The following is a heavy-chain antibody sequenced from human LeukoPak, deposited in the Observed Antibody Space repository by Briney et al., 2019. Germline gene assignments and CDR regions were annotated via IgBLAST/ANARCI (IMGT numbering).Heavy chain of an antibody. CDR1: GYTFTSYY. J-gene: IGHJ6*02. CDR2: INPSGGST. Sequence: GASVKVSCKASGYTFTSYYMHWVRQAPGQGPEWMGIINPSGGSTSYAQKFQGRVTMTRDTSTSTVYMELSSLRSEDTAVYYCATLPGYCSGGSCSEYRYYGMDVWGQGTTVTVSS. V-gene: IGHV1-46*01. D-gene: IGHD2-15*01. CDR3: ATLPGYCSGGSCSEYRYYGMDV.